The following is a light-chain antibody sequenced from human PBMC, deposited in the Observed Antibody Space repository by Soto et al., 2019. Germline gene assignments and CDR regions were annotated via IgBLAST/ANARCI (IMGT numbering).Light chain of an antibody. Sequence: ELVMTQSPATLSVSPGEIATLSCRSSQSVSSNLAWYQQKPGQAPWLLVYGVSTRATGITARFSGSGSGTEFTLTISSLQSEAFTVYYCEQYNNWSSEAFGQGTKVDSK. CDR3: EQYNNWSSEA. J-gene: IGKJ1*01. V-gene: IGKV3-15*01. CDR1: QSVSSN. CDR2: GVS.